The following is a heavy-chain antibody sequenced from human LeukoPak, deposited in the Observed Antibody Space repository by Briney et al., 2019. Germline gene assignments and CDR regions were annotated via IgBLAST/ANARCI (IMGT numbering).Heavy chain of an antibody. V-gene: IGHV3-23*01. CDR1: GFTVSSNY. CDR2: ISTSGGTT. CDR3: AKGGWMDA. Sequence: GGSLRLSCAASGFTVSSNYMSWVRQAPGKGLEWVSVISTSGGTTDYADSVKGRLTISRDNSQNTVYLQMNSLRAEDTAVYYCAKGGWMDAWGRGTTVTVSS. J-gene: IGHJ6*02. D-gene: IGHD6-19*01.